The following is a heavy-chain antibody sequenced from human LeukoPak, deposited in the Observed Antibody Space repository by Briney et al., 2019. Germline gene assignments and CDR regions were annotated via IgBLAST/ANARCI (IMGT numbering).Heavy chain of an antibody. Sequence: SETLSLTCTVSGGSISTYYWTWIRQPPGKGLEWIGEINHSGSTDYNPSLKSRVTISVDTSKNQFSLKLNSVTAADTAVYYCARGQLRLSNWGQGSLVIVSS. CDR1: GGSISTYY. D-gene: IGHD6-25*01. CDR3: ARGQLRLSN. CDR2: INHSGST. V-gene: IGHV4-34*01. J-gene: IGHJ4*02.